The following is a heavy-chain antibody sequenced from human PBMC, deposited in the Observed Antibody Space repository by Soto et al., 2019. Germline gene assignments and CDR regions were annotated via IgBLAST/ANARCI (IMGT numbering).Heavy chain of an antibody. CDR2: IYYSGST. V-gene: IGHV4-30-4*08. J-gene: IGHJ4*02. Sequence: PSETLSLTCTVSGGSISSGGYYWSWIRQHPGKGLEWIGYIYYSGSTYYNPSLRSRVTISVDTSKNQFSLRLSSVTAADTAVYFCAGFVVPASRNSDFDYWGQGTLVTVSS. CDR1: GGSISSGGYY. D-gene: IGHD2-15*01. CDR3: AGFVVPASRNSDFDY.